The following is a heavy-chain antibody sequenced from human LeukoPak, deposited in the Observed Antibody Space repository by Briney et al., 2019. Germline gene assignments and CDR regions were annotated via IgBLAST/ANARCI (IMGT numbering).Heavy chain of an antibody. J-gene: IGHJ4*02. CDR2: ISAYNGNT. V-gene: IGHV1-18*04. CDR3: ARGGSGWYSWKYYFDY. CDR1: GYTFTSYG. Sequence: ASVKVSCKASGYTFTSYGISWARQAPGQGLEWMGWISAYNGNTNYAQKLQGRVTMTTDTSTSTAYMELRSLRSDDTAVYYCARGGSGWYSWKYYFDYWGQGTLVTVSS. D-gene: IGHD6-19*01.